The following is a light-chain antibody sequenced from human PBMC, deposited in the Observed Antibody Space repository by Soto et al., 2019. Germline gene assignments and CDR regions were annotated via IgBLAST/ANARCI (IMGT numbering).Light chain of an antibody. J-gene: IGKJ5*01. V-gene: IGKV3-15*01. CDR3: QQYNSWPPIT. CDR2: GAS. Sequence: EIVMTQSPATLSVSPGARATLSCRSSQSVSSNLAWYQQKPGQAPRLLIYGASNRATGIPARFSGGGSGTEFTLTISSLQSEDFVVYYCQQYNSWPPITVGQGTRLEIK. CDR1: QSVSSN.